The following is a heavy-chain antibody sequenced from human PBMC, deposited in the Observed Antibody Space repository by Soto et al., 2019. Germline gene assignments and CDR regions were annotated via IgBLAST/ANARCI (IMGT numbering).Heavy chain of an antibody. V-gene: IGHV3-30*18. CDR3: AKDRYSSSYNWFDP. CDR1: GFTFSSYG. J-gene: IGHJ5*02. Sequence: GGSLRLSCAASGFTFSSYGMHWVRQAPGKGLEWVAVISYDGSNKYYADSVKGRFTISRDNSKNTLYLQMNSLRAEDTAVYYCAKDRYSSSYNWFDPWGQGTLVTVSS. CDR2: ISYDGSNK. D-gene: IGHD6-6*01.